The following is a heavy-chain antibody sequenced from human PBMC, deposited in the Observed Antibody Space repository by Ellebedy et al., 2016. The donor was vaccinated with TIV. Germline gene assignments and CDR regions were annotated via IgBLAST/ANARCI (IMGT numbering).Heavy chain of an antibody. J-gene: IGHJ6*02. V-gene: IGHV1-69*13. CDR3: ARHYYDSSGYYQTYYYYGMDV. Sequence: SVKVSCXASGGTFSSYAISWVRQAPGQGLEWMGGIIPIFGTANYAQKFQGRVTITADESTSTAYMELSSLRSEDTAVYYCARHYYDSSGYYQTYYYYGMDVWGQGTTVTVSS. CDR1: GGTFSSYA. D-gene: IGHD3-22*01. CDR2: IIPIFGTA.